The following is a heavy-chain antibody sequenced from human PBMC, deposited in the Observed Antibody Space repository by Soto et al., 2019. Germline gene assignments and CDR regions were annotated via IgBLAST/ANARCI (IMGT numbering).Heavy chain of an antibody. J-gene: IGHJ4*02. CDR2: IWYDGSNK. D-gene: IGHD3-10*01. CDR1: GFSFYSYG. CDR3: ARWFGELSGSDY. V-gene: IGHV3-33*01. Sequence: QVQLVESGGGVVQPGRALRRSCAASGFSFYSYGMHWVRQAPGKGLEWVAVIWYDGSNKYYADSVKGRFTISRDNSENTLYLQMNSLRPEDTAVYYCARWFGELSGSDYWGQGTLVTVSS.